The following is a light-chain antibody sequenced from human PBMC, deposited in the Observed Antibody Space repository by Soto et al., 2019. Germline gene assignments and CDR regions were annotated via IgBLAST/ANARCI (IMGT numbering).Light chain of an antibody. CDR3: MQALQTPLT. Sequence: DIVMTQSPVSLPVTPGEPASISCRSSQSLQHSNGYNYLDWYLQKPGQSPQVLTYLGSTRASGVPERFSGSGSGTYFTLKISRVEAEDVGIYYCMQALQTPLTFGGGTKVEIK. CDR1: QSLQHSNGYNY. CDR2: LGS. J-gene: IGKJ4*01. V-gene: IGKV2-28*01.